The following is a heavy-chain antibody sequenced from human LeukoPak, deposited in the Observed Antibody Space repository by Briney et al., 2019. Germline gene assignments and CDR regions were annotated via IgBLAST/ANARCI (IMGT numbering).Heavy chain of an antibody. CDR3: AKEGGSGTYYFDY. Sequence: GGSLRLSCAASGFTFSSDAMSWVRQTPGKGLEWVSLISGSGGSTYNADSVKGRFTISRDNSKNTLYLQMSSLRAEDTAVYYCAKEGGSGTYYFDYWGQGTLVTVSS. J-gene: IGHJ4*02. CDR2: ISGSGGST. V-gene: IGHV3-23*01. CDR1: GFTFSSDA. D-gene: IGHD3-10*01.